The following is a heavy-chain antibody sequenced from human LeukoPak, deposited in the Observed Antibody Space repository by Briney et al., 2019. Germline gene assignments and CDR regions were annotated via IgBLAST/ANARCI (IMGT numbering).Heavy chain of an antibody. CDR2: IKQDGSEK. J-gene: IGHJ6*03. D-gene: IGHD2-15*01. CDR1: GFTFSSYW. Sequence: PGGSLRLSCAASGFTFSSYWMSWVRQAPGKGLEWVANIKQDGSEKYYVDSVKGRFTISRDNAKNSLYLQMNSLRAEDTAVYYCATDCSGGSCYSYYYYYYCMDVWGKGTTVTVSS. V-gene: IGHV3-7*01. CDR3: ATDCSGGSCYSYYYYYYCMDV.